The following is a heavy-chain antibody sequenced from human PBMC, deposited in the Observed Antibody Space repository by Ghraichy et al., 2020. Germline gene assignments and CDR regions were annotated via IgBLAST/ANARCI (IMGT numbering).Heavy chain of an antibody. Sequence: SETLSLTCTVSDGSITSHYWSWIRQSPGKGLEWIGYIYYRGNTNYNPSLKSRVTMSIDTSKSQFSLRLTSATAADTAVYYCARETYQWYFDYWGQGALVIVSS. D-gene: IGHD6-19*01. V-gene: IGHV4-59*11. CDR3: ARETYQWYFDY. CDR2: IYYRGNT. J-gene: IGHJ4*02. CDR1: DGSITSHY.